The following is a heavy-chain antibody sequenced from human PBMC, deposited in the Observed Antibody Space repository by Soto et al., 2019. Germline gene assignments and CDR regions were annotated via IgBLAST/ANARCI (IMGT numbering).Heavy chain of an antibody. J-gene: IGHJ6*02. D-gene: IGHD1-26*01. Sequence: SETLSLTCTVSGGSISSYYWSWIRQPPGKGLEWIGYIYYSGSTNYNPSLKSRVTISVDTSKNQFSLKLSSVTAADTAVYYCARGRWELLDYYYYGMDVWGQGTTVTVSS. CDR1: GGSISSYY. V-gene: IGHV4-59*01. CDR2: IYYSGST. CDR3: ARGRWELLDYYYYGMDV.